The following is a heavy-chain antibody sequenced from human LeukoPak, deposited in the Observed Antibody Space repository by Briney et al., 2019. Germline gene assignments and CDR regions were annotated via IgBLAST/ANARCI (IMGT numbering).Heavy chain of an antibody. J-gene: IGHJ4*02. CDR2: INHSGST. CDR1: GGSFSGYY. Sequence: PSETLSLTCAVYGGSFSGYYWSWIRQPPGKGLEWIGEINHSGSTYYNPSLKSRVTISVDTSKNQFSLKLSSVTAADTAVYYCARVPTVTFFDYWGQGTLVTVSS. D-gene: IGHD4-17*01. CDR3: ARVPTVTFFDY. V-gene: IGHV4-34*01.